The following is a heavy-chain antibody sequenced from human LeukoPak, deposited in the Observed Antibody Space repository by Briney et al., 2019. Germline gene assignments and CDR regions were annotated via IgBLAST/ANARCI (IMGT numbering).Heavy chain of an antibody. V-gene: IGHV3-48*01. CDR1: GFRFSTYS. J-gene: IGHJ4*02. Sequence: GGSLRLSCAASGFRFSTYSMNWVRQAPGKGLEWVSYISSSGSTIYYADSVKGRFTISRDNSKNTLYLQMNSLRAEDTAVYYCARRAGAYSHPYDYWGQGTLVTVSS. D-gene: IGHD4/OR15-4a*01. CDR2: ISSSGSTI. CDR3: ARRAGAYSHPYDY.